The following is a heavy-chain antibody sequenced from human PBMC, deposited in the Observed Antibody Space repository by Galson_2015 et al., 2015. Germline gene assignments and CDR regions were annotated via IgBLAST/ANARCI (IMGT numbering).Heavy chain of an antibody. Sequence: CAISGDSVSSNTASWNWIRQSPSRGLEWLGRTFYRSKWFYGYAPSLKSRITINPDTSKNQFSLQLASVTPEDTAIYYCATESPGLGRGWSGGFAYWGQGTLVTVSS. J-gene: IGHJ4*02. CDR1: GDSVSSNTAS. CDR3: ATESPGLGRGWSGGFAY. V-gene: IGHV6-1*01. CDR2: TFYRSKWFY. D-gene: IGHD6-19*01.